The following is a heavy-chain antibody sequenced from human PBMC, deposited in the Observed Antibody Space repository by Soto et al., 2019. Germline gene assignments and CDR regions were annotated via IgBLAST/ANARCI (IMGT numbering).Heavy chain of an antibody. CDR3: ARREIQGPIDY. CDR2: IYSSGTT. Sequence: QVQLQESGPGLVKPSDTLSLTCAVSGYSISSSTWWGWIRQPPGNGLEWIGYIYSSGTTYYNPSLKSRVIMSVDTSKNQFSLKLTSVTAVDTAVYYGARREIQGPIDYWGQGTMVTVSS. D-gene: IGHD1-26*01. CDR1: GYSISSSTW. V-gene: IGHV4-28*01. J-gene: IGHJ4*02.